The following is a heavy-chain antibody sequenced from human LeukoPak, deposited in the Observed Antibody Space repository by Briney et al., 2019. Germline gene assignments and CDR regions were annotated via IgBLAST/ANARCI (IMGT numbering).Heavy chain of an antibody. CDR1: GYTFTGYY. J-gene: IGHJ4*02. Sequence: ASVKVSCKASGYTFTGYYLHWVRQAPGQGLEWMGWINPSTGVTRYAQKFQGRVTMTRDTSISTAYMELTRLTSDDTAVYYCARDLTAAAVFDFWGQETLVTVSS. CDR2: INPSTGVT. V-gene: IGHV1-2*02. CDR3: ARDLTAAAVFDF. D-gene: IGHD2-15*01.